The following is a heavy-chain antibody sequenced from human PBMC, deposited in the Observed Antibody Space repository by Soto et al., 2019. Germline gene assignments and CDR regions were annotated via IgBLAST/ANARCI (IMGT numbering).Heavy chain of an antibody. CDR2: IYYSGST. J-gene: IGHJ4*02. CDR3: ASVAIGYCSSTSCRITRFDY. D-gene: IGHD2-2*01. Sequence: PSETLSLTCTVSGGSISSGGYYWSWIRRHPGKSLEWIGYIYYSGSTYYNPSLKSRVTISVDTSKNQFSLKLSSVTAADTAVYYCASVAIGYCSSTSCRITRFDYWGQGTLVTVSS. CDR1: GGSISSGGYY. V-gene: IGHV4-31*03.